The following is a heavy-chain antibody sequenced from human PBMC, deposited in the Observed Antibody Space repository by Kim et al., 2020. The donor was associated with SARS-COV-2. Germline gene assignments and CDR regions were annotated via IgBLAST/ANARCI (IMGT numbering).Heavy chain of an antibody. V-gene: IGHV4-34*01. CDR1: GGSFSGYY. D-gene: IGHD5-12*01. J-gene: IGHJ4*02. CDR2: INHSGST. Sequence: SETLSLTCAVYGGSFSGYYWSWIRQPPGKGLEWIGEINHSGSTNYNPSLKSRVTISVDTSKNQFSLKLSSVTAADTAVYYCARGKGRGYIVATTPPDYWGQGTLVTVSS. CDR3: ARGKGRGYIVATTPPDY.